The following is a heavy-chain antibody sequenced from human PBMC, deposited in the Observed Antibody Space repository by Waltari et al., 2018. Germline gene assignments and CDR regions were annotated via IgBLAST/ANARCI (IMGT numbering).Heavy chain of an antibody. V-gene: IGHV3-48*01. CDR2: ITNSGAT. J-gene: IGHJ2*01. CDR3: ARGYCGGDCSSSARYVDI. D-gene: IGHD2-21*02. CDR1: GFTFSSYG. Sequence: EEQLVESGGGLIQPGGSLRLSCAASGFTFSSYGMSWVRQAPGKGLEWVSYITNSGATHYADSLRGRFIVSRDKAKSSLYLQMNSLRAEDTALYYCARGYCGGDCSSSARYVDIWGRGTLVSVSS.